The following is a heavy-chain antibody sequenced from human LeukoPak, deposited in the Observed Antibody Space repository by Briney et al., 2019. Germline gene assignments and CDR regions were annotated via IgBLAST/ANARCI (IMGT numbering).Heavy chain of an antibody. CDR1: AFNFTAYW. J-gene: IGHJ5*02. Sequence: PGGSLRLSCGSTAFNFTAYWMHWVRQDPRQGLLWVARINSDGTTTNYADSVKGRFTISRDNAKNTLFLQMYSLRAEDTAVYFCAVSNGGYGPWGQGALVTVSS. D-gene: IGHD5-12*01. V-gene: IGHV3-74*01. CDR3: AVSNGGYGP. CDR2: INSDGTTT.